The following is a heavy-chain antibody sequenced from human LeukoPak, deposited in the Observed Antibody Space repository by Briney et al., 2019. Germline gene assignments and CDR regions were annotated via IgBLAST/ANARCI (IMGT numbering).Heavy chain of an antibody. Sequence: ASVKVSCKASGYTFTSYYMHWVRQAPGQGLEWMGWINPDSGDTNYEQKFQGRVTMTRDTSINTAHMELSRLRSDDTAVYYCVRSIFSSFDPWGLGTLVTVSS. V-gene: IGHV1-2*02. CDR3: VRSIFSSFDP. CDR2: INPDSGDT. J-gene: IGHJ5*02. D-gene: IGHD2-21*01. CDR1: GYTFTSYY.